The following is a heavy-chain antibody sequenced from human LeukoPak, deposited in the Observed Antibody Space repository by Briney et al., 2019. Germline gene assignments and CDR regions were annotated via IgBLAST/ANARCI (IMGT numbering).Heavy chain of an antibody. J-gene: IGHJ1*01. D-gene: IGHD6-13*01. CDR2: VNPSGGT. V-gene: IGHV4-34*01. CDR1: GGSFSDYK. Sequence: PSETLSLTCAVYGGSFSDYKWSWVRQPPGKGPEWIREVNPSGGTNYNPSLNGRVTISLNTSKNQFSLTVKSMTAADTAVYYCATDRYSSIWYYWSQGTLVTVSP. CDR3: ATDRYSSIWYY.